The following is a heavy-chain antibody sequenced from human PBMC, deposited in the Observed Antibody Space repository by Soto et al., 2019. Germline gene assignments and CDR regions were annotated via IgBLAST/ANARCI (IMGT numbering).Heavy chain of an antibody. Sequence: QVQLVQSGAEVKKPGSSVKVSCKASGGTFSSYAISWVRQAPGQGLEWMGGTIPIFGTANYAQKFQGRVTITADESTSTAYMAVSSLRSEDTAVYYCARGDFYYDSSGYYGGFAYWGQGTLVTVSS. V-gene: IGHV1-69*12. CDR2: TIPIFGTA. J-gene: IGHJ4*02. CDR3: ARGDFYYDSSGYYGGFAY. CDR1: GGTFSSYA. D-gene: IGHD3-22*01.